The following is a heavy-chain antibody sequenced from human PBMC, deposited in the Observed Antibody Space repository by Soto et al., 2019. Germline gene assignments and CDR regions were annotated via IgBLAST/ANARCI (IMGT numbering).Heavy chain of an antibody. CDR2: INSDASST. V-gene: IGHV3-74*01. CDR3: ARDPGEASLDY. D-gene: IGHD3-16*01. J-gene: IGHJ4*02. Sequence: ESGGGVVQPGRSLRLSCAASGFTFSSYGMHWVRQAPGKGLEWVSRINSDASSTSYADSVKGRFTISRDNAKNTLYLQMNSLRAEDTAVYYCARDPGEASLDYWGQGTLVTVSS. CDR1: GFTFSSYG.